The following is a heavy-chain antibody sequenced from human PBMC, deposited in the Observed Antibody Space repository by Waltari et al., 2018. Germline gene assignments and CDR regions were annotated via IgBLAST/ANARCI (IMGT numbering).Heavy chain of an antibody. D-gene: IGHD3-3*01. V-gene: IGHV3-15*01. CDR1: GFTFSKIW. CDR2: IKSKIDGGTT. CDR3: AGGPGTYWSGLLDY. J-gene: IGHJ4*02. Sequence: EVQLVESGGNLVKAGGSLRLSCEVSGFTFSKIWLSWVRQAPGKGREWVGRIKSKIDGGTTDYAAPVSGRFRISRDDSKNMFYLEMDSLKTEDTAVYFCAGGPGTYWSGLLDYWGPGTLVTVSS.